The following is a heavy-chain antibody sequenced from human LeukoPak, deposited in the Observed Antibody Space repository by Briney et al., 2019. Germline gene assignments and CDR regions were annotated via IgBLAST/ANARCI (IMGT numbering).Heavy chain of an antibody. V-gene: IGHV3-23*01. J-gene: IGHJ4*02. CDR2: IRGSGDFT. CDR3: ASPGDDF. CDR1: GFTFNSYT. Sequence: GGSLRLSCAASGFTFNSYTMSWVRQAPGKGQEWVSSIRGSGDFTCYADPVKGRFTISRDNSKNTLFLQMNSLRAEDTAVYHCASPGDDFWGQGTLVTVSS. D-gene: IGHD3-10*01.